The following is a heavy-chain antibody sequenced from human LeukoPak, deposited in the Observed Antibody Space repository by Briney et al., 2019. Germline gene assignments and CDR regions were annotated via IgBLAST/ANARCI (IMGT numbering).Heavy chain of an antibody. CDR3: ARECITMVRGVITAFDY. D-gene: IGHD3-10*01. J-gene: IGHJ4*02. CDR1: GGSISNGSYY. Sequence: SQTLSLTCTVSGGSISNGSYYWSWIRQPAGKGLEWIGRIYTSGSTNYNPSLKSRVTISVDTSKNQFSLKLSSVTAADTAVYYCARECITMVRGVITAFDYWGQGTLVAVSS. CDR2: IYTSGST. V-gene: IGHV4-61*02.